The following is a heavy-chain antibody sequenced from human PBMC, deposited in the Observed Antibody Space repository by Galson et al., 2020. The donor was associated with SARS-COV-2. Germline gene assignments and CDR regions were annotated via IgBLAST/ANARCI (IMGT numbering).Heavy chain of an antibody. CDR3: ARLWGIAAADDY. Sequence: KIGESLKISCKGSGYSFTSYWISWVRQMPGKGLEWMGRIDPSDSYTNYSPSFQGHVTISADKSISTAYLQWSSLKASDTAMYYCARLWGIAAADDYWGQGTLVTVSS. D-gene: IGHD6-13*01. V-gene: IGHV5-10-1*01. CDR2: IDPSDSYT. CDR1: GYSFTSYW. J-gene: IGHJ4*02.